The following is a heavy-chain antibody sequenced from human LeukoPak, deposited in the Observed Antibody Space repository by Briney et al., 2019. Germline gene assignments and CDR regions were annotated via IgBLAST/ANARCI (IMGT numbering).Heavy chain of an antibody. V-gene: IGHV4-34*01. CDR2: INHSGST. CDR1: GGSFSGYY. CDR3: ARHLPRIAAAFDP. J-gene: IGHJ5*02. D-gene: IGHD6-13*01. Sequence: PSETLSLTCAVYGGSFSGYYWSWIRQPPGKGLEWIGEINHSGSTNYYPSLKSRVTISVDTSKNQFSLKLSSVTAADTAVYYCARHLPRIAAAFDPWGQGTLVTVSS.